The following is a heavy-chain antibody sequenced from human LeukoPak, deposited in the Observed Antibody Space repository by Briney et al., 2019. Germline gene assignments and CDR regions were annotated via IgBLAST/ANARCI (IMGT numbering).Heavy chain of an antibody. CDR2: ISSTSNTT. V-gene: IGHV3-48*04. Sequence: PGGSLRLSCAASGFTFSDYSINWVRQAPGEGLEWVAYISSTSNTTLYADSVKGRFSISRDNAKKSVCLQMDSLRAEDTAVYYCARDQQGATTSVRGLNDYWGQGTLVTVSS. J-gene: IGHJ4*02. CDR3: ARDQQGATTSVRGLNDY. D-gene: IGHD3-10*02. CDR1: GFTFSDYS.